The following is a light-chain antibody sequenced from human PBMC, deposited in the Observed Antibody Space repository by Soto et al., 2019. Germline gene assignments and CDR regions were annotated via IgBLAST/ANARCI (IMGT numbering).Light chain of an antibody. CDR1: QSLSSSY. Sequence: EIVLMQSPGTLSLSPGERATLSCRASQSLSSSYVVWYQQKPGQAPRLLIYAASRRATGIPDRFSGSGSATEYTLTISRLEPEDFAVYYCQQQGTFGQGTKLEIK. V-gene: IGKV3-20*01. J-gene: IGKJ2*01. CDR3: QQQGT. CDR2: AAS.